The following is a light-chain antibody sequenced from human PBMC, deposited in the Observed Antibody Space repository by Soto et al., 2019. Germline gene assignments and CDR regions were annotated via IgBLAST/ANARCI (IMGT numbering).Light chain of an antibody. Sequence: EILMTQSPVTLSVSPGERVTFSCRASQRIYTNLAWYQHTPGQAPRLLISGASTGATGLPSRFSGSGSGTDFTLTINSLQSEDVAVYYCQQYHHWPVTFGGGTKVEIK. J-gene: IGKJ4*01. CDR2: GAS. CDR3: QQYHHWPVT. V-gene: IGKV3-15*01. CDR1: QRIYTN.